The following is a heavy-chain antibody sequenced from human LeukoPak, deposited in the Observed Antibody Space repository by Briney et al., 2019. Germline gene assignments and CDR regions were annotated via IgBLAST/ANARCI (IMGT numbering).Heavy chain of an antibody. Sequence: PSETLSLTCTVSGGSISSYYWSWIRQPPGKGLEWIGYIYYSGSTNYNPSLKSRVTISVDTSKNQFSLKLSSVTAADTAVYYCAGVDGVVFAFDIWGQGTMVTVSS. D-gene: IGHD2-15*01. J-gene: IGHJ3*02. V-gene: IGHV4-59*01. CDR3: AGVDGVVFAFDI. CDR1: GGSISSYY. CDR2: IYYSGST.